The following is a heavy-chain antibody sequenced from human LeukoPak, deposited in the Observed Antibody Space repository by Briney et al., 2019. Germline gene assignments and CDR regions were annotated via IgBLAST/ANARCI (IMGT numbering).Heavy chain of an antibody. CDR2: IYYSGST. CDR3: ASYGSGSYFDY. D-gene: IGHD3-10*01. V-gene: IGHV4-59*12. Sequence: EPSETLSLTCTVSGGSISSYYWSWIRQPPGKGLEWIGYIYYSGSTNYNPSLKSRVTISVDTSKNQFSLKLSSVTAADTAVYYCASYGSGSYFDYWGQGTLVTVSS. CDR1: GGSISSYY. J-gene: IGHJ4*02.